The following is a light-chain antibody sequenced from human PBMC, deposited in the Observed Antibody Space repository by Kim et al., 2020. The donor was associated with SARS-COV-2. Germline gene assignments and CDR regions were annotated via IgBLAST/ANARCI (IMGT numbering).Light chain of an antibody. V-gene: IGLV2-14*03. J-gene: IGLJ3*02. Sequence: GKSITIPCTGPSSDVGDNRYNAWYQQLTGKAPKLVIYNGRSRPSGVSNRCSGSKSGNTASLTISELQAEDEADYFYSSYTTDSGWVFGGGTQLTVL. CDR1: SSDVGDNRY. CDR2: NGR. CDR3: SSYTTDSGWV.